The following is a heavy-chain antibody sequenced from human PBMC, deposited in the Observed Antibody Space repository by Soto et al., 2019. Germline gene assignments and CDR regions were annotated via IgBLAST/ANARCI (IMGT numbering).Heavy chain of an antibody. Sequence: SVKVSFKASGCNYSTHGISWVRQATGQGLEWVGGIIPIFGAATCAQKLQDRVTIIADESTSTVYMELSSLTPEETDMSFCARERYSHRFKNCFDRWAQGTMVTFSS. V-gene: IGHV1-69*13. CDR1: GCNYSTHG. CDR2: IIPIFGAA. CDR3: ARERYSHRFKNCFDR. D-gene: IGHD3-16*02. J-gene: IGHJ5*02.